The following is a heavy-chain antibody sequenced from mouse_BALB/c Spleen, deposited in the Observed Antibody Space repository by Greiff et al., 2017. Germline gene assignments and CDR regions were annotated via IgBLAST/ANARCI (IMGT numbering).Heavy chain of an antibody. CDR1: GFTFSSYG. CDR2: ISSGGSYT. Sequence: EVQVVESGGDLVKPGGSLKLSCAASGFTFSSYGMSWVRQTPDKRLEWVATISSGGSYTYYPDSVKGRFTISRDNAKNTLYLQMSSLKSEDTAMYYCASRSTMITRGFAYWGQGTLVTVSA. V-gene: IGHV5-6*01. J-gene: IGHJ3*01. CDR3: ASRSTMITRGFAY. D-gene: IGHD2-4*01.